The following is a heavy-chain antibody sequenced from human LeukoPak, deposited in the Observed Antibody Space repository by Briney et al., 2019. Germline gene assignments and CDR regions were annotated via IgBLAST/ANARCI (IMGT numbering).Heavy chain of an antibody. J-gene: IGHJ4*02. CDR2: IRYDGSNK. CDR1: GFTFSSYG. D-gene: IGHD6-13*01. V-gene: IGHV3-30*02. CDR3: AKQRSSSNQLFDY. Sequence: GGSLRLSCAASGFTFSSYGMHWVRQAPGKGLEWVSFIRYDGSNKYYADSVKGRFTISRDNSKNTLYLQMNSLRAEDTAVYYCAKQRSSSNQLFDYWGQGTLVTVSS.